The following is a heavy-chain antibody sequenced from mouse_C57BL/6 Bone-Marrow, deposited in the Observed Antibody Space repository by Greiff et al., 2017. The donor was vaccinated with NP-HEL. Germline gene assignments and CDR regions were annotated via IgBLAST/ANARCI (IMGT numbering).Heavy chain of an antibody. CDR1: GYTFTSYG. J-gene: IGHJ3*01. V-gene: IGHV1-81*01. CDR3: ARITSVVPFAY. Sequence: QVQLQQSGAELARPGASVKLSCKASGYTFTSYGISWVKQRPGQGLEWIGEIYPRSGNTYYNEKFKGKATLTADNSSSTAYMELRSLTSEDSAVYFCARITSVVPFAYWGQGTLVTVSA. CDR2: IYPRSGNT. D-gene: IGHD1-1*01.